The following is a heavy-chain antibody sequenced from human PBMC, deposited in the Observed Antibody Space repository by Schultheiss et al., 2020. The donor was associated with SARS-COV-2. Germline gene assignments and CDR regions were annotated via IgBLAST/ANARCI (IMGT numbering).Heavy chain of an antibody. D-gene: IGHD3-16*01. CDR3: ARLNIYIPVGGADYSGVDV. CDR1: GGSISDYY. J-gene: IGHJ6*02. CDR2: VSYRGST. Sequence: SETLSLTCTVSGGSISDYYWTWIRQPPGKGLEWIGYVSYRGSTNYNPSLKNRVTMSLDMSKNHFSLNLSSVTASDTAVYYCARLNIYIPVGGADYSGVDVWGHGTTVTVSS. V-gene: IGHV4-59*01.